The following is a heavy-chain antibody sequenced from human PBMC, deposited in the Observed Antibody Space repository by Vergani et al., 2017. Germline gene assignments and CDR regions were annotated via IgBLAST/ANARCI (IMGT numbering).Heavy chain of an antibody. D-gene: IGHD3-16*01. J-gene: IGHJ3*02. CDR3: ARSFTFGGAGAFDI. Sequence: VQLVESGGGLVKPGGSLRLSCAASGFTFSNAWMSWVRQAPGKGLEWVSYISSSGSTIYYADSVKGRFTISRDNAKNSLYLQMNSLRAEDTAVYYCARSFTFGGAGAFDIWGQGTMVTVSS. V-gene: IGHV3-11*04. CDR1: GFTFSNAW. CDR2: ISSSGSTI.